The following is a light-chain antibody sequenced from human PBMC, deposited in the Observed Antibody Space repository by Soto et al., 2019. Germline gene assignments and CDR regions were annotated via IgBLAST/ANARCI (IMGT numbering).Light chain of an antibody. CDR1: SSNIGAGYD. J-gene: IGLJ1*01. CDR3: QTYDSSLSGTFV. CDR2: GNG. Sequence: QSVLTQPPSVSGAPGQRVTISCTGSSSNIGAGYDVHWYQQLPGTAPKLLIFGNGNRPSGVPDRFSGSRSDTSASLAITGLQAEDEDDYYCQTYDSSLSGTFVFGNGTKVTV. V-gene: IGLV1-40*01.